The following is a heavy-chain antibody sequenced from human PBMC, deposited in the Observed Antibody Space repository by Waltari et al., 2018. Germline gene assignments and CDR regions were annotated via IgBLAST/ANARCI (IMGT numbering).Heavy chain of an antibody. J-gene: IGHJ4*02. V-gene: IGHV2-5*01. CDR1: GFSLSTSVVV. CDR3: AHTAFLDSEFDI. D-gene: IGHD3-3*02. Sequence: QITLKESGPTLVKPTLTLTLTCTFSGFSLSTSVVVVGWLRQPPGKALEWLAVIYSNHDKRYSPSLKSRLTITKDTSKNQVVLTMTNMDPVETATYYCAHTAFLDSEFDIWGQGTLVTVS. CDR2: IYSNHDK.